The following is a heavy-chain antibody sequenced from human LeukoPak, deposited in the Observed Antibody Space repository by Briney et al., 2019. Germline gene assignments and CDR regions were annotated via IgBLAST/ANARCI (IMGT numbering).Heavy chain of an antibody. CDR2: ISPSGGST. J-gene: IGHJ5*02. D-gene: IGHD6-13*01. CDR3: ARGPYSSSYFVTTPWFDP. Sequence: ASVKVSCKAFGYTFTGYWMHWVRQAPGQGPEWMGVISPSGGSTIYAQKFKGRVTLTRDMSTSTDYLELSSLRSEDTAVYYCARGPYSSSYFVTTPWFDPWGQGTLVTVSS. CDR1: GYTFTGYW. V-gene: IGHV1-46*01.